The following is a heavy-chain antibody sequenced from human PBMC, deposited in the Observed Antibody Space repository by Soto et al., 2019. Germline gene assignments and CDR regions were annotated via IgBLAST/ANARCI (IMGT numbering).Heavy chain of an antibody. D-gene: IGHD3-10*01. V-gene: IGHV1-69*08. CDR1: GGTFSPYT. CDR2: IIPFHGVT. J-gene: IGHJ4*02. CDR3: TIDWEITVSTWSFGGF. Sequence: QVQLVQSGAEVKKPGSSVKLSCKASGGTFSPYTINGVRQAPGQGLEVMGRIIPFHGVTNYAQKFQARVTIPADKSTSTAYLELSGLRFEDTAMYYCTIDWEITVSTWSFGGFWGRGTLFTVS.